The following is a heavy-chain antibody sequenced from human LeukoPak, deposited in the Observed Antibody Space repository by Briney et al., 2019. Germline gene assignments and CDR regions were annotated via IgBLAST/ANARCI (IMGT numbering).Heavy chain of an antibody. Sequence: GSSVKVSCKASGGTFSSYTISWVRQAPGQGLEWMGRIIPILGIANYAQKFQGRVTITADKSTSTAYMELSSLRSEDTAVYYCARSYCSGNYYYFYYRGQGNLVHVPS. D-gene: IGHD3-10*01. J-gene: IGHJ4*02. CDR1: GGTFSSYT. CDR2: IIPILGIA. V-gene: IGHV1-69*02. CDR3: ARSYCSGNYYYFYY.